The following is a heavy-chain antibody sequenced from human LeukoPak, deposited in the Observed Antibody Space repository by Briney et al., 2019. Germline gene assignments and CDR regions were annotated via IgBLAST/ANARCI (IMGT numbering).Heavy chain of an antibody. CDR2: NYYSGST. CDR3: AGHADSYSSSRPYWFDP. Sequence: PSETLSLTCTVSGGSISSYYWSWIRQPPGKGLEWIGYNYYSGSTNYNPSLKSRVTISVDTSKNQFSLKLSSVTAADTAVYYCAGHADSYSSSRPYWFDPWGQGTLVTVSS. D-gene: IGHD6-6*01. J-gene: IGHJ5*02. V-gene: IGHV4-59*08. CDR1: GGSISSYY.